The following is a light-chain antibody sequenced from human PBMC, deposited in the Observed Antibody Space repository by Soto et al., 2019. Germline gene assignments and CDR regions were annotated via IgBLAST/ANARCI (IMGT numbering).Light chain of an antibody. CDR1: SGYSNYK. V-gene: IGLV9-49*01. CDR3: GADHGRGSNLYWV. Sequence: QSVLTQPPSASASLGASVTLTCTLSSGYSNYKVDWYQQRPGKRPRFVMRVGTGGIVGSKGDGIPDRFSVLGSGLNRYLTIKNIQEEDESDYHCGADHGRGSNLYWVFGGGTTLTVL. CDR2: VGTGGIVG. J-gene: IGLJ3*02.